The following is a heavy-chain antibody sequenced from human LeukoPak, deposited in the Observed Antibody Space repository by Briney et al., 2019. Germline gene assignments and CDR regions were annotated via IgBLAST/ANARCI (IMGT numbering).Heavy chain of an antibody. Sequence: GGSLRLSCAASGFTFSSYAMSWVRQAPGKGLEWVSGISGSGGSTNYADSVKGRFSISRDNSKNTLYLQMNSLRAEDTALYYCAKDSSGWYHWFDPWGQGTLVTVSS. CDR2: ISGSGGST. V-gene: IGHV3-23*01. CDR1: GFTFSSYA. J-gene: IGHJ5*02. D-gene: IGHD6-19*01. CDR3: AKDSSGWYHWFDP.